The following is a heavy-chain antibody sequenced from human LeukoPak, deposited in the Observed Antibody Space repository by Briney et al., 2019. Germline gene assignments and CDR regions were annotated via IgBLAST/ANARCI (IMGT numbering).Heavy chain of an antibody. Sequence: GASLRLSCAASGFTFSTYGMSWVRQAPGEGLEWVSAISVSGGDTIYADSVRGRLTITGDNSMNTLYLQMNSLRTEDTAMYYCAKHSGNYFFDHWGQGTLVTVSA. CDR1: GFTFSTYG. J-gene: IGHJ4*02. D-gene: IGHD4-23*01. V-gene: IGHV3-23*01. CDR3: AKHSGNYFFDH. CDR2: ISVSGGDT.